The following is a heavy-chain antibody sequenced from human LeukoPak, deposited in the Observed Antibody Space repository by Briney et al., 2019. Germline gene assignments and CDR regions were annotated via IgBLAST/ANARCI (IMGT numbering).Heavy chain of an antibody. D-gene: IGHD5-12*01. CDR1: GFTFSSYE. Sequence: GGSLRLSCAASGFTFSSYEMNWVRQAPGKGLEWVSYISRSGRTIYDADSVKGRFTISRDNAKNSLYLQMNSLRAEDTAVYYCARVYGGSWYFDLWGRGTLVTVSS. CDR2: ISRSGRTI. J-gene: IGHJ2*01. V-gene: IGHV3-48*03. CDR3: ARVYGGSWYFDL.